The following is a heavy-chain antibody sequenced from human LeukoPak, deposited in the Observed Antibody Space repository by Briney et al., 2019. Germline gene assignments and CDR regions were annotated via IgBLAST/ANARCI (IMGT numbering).Heavy chain of an antibody. V-gene: IGHV3-11*04. Sequence: KPGGSLRLSCAASGFTFSDYYMSWIRQAPGKGLEWVSYISSSGSTISYADSVKGRFTSSRDNAKNSLYLQMNSLRAEDTAVYYCARDKGIVGASALDYWGQGTLVTVSS. CDR3: ARDKGIVGASALDY. CDR2: ISSSGSTI. CDR1: GFTFSDYY. J-gene: IGHJ4*02. D-gene: IGHD1-26*01.